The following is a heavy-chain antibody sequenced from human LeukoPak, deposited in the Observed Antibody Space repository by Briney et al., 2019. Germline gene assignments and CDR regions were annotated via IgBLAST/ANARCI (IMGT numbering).Heavy chain of an antibody. D-gene: IGHD3-3*02. V-gene: IGHV3-23*01. CDR3: AKAIVPLISGQFWDY. Sequence: GGSLRLSCEASGFTFSNYAMSWVRQAPGKRLEWVSAISGGSVSTYYADSVRGRFTISRDTSKNTLYLQMNSLRAEDTAIYYCAKAIVPLISGQFWDYWGQGTLVTVSS. CDR1: GFTFSNYA. CDR2: ISGGSVST. J-gene: IGHJ4*02.